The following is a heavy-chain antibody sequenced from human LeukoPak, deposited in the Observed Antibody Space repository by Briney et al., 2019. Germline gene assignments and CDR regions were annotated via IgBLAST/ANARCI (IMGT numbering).Heavy chain of an antibody. CDR2: INYSGST. CDR3: ARRRFVRGPDVVNPFDY. V-gene: IGHV4-39*01. Sequence: SETLSLTCTVSGGSISSTFYYWGWIRQPPGKGLEWIGSINYSGSTYYNPSLKSRVTISVDTSKNQFSLKLSSVTAADTAVYYCARRRFVRGPDVVNPFDYWAREPWSPSPQ. J-gene: IGHJ4*02. D-gene: IGHD2-8*01. CDR1: GGSISSTFYY.